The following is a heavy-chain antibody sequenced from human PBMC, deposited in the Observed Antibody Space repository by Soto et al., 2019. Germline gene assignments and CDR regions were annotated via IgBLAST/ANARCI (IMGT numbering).Heavy chain of an antibody. CDR1: GGSISSCDYY. Sequence: SETLSLTCTVSGGSISSCDYYWSWIRQPPGKGLEWIGYIYYSGSTYYNPSLKSRVTISVDTSKNQFSLKLSSVTAADTAVYYCARVSAPPAFDIWGQGTMVTVSS. J-gene: IGHJ3*02. CDR2: IYYSGST. CDR3: ARVSAPPAFDI. V-gene: IGHV4-30-4*01. D-gene: IGHD3-10*01.